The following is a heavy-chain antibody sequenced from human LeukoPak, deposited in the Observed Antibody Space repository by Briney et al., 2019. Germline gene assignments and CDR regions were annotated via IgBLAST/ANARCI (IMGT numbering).Heavy chain of an antibody. CDR2: IHYSGYT. CDR1: GGSITSYY. Sequence: SETLSLTCTVSGGSITSYYWSWIRQPPGKGLEWIGYIHYSGYTNYNPSLKSRVTISLDTSKNQFSLKLTSVTAADTAVYYCARGTCISSSCYAGDYGMDVRGQGTPVTVSS. J-gene: IGHJ6*02. D-gene: IGHD2-2*01. CDR3: ARGTCISSSCYAGDYGMDV. V-gene: IGHV4-59*08.